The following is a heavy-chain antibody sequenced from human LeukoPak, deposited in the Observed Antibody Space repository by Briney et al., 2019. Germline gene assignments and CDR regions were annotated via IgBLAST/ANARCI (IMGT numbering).Heavy chain of an antibody. CDR1: GGSFSGYY. V-gene: IGHV4-59*01. J-gene: IGHJ4*02. Sequence: PSETLSLTCAVYGGSFSGYYWSWIRQPPGKGLEWIGYIYYSGTTKYNPSLKSRGTISVDTSKNQFFLKLSSVTAADTAVYYCATDRVSSDSLDYWGQGILVTVSS. CDR2: IYYSGTT. D-gene: IGHD6-6*01. CDR3: ATDRVSSDSLDY.